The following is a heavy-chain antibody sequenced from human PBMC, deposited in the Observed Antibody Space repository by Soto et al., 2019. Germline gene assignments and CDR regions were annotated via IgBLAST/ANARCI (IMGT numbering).Heavy chain of an antibody. CDR2: IYYSGST. CDR3: ARRVQLPDNWFDP. Sequence: QVQLQESGPGLVKPSETLSLTCTVSGGSISSYYWSWIRQPPGKGLEWIGYIYYSGSTNYNPSLTSRVXXSXDXXKNQFSLKLSSVTAADTAVYYCARRVQLPDNWFDPWGQGTLVTVSS. V-gene: IGHV4-59*01. J-gene: IGHJ5*02. D-gene: IGHD2-2*01. CDR1: GGSISSYY.